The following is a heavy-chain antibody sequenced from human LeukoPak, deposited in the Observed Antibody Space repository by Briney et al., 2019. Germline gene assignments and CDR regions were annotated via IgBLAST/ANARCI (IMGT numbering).Heavy chain of an antibody. CDR1: GYTFTGYY. D-gene: IGHD6-13*01. Sequence: ASVKVSCKASGYTFTGYYMHWVRQAPGQGLEWMGWINPNSGGTNYAQKFQGRVTMTRDTSISTAYMELSRLRSDDTAVYYCARVSNGRSSWSYYYYYYMDVWGKGTTVTVSS. CDR2: INPNSGGT. V-gene: IGHV1-2*02. CDR3: ARVSNGRSSWSYYYYYYMDV. J-gene: IGHJ6*03.